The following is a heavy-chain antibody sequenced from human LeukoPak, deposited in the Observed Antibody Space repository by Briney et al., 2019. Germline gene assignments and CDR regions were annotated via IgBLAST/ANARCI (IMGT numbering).Heavy chain of an antibody. J-gene: IGHJ6*04. Sequence: PGRSLRLSCAASGFTFSSYAMHWVRQASGKGLEWVGRIRSKANSYATAYAASVKGRFTISRDDSKNTAYLQMNSLKTEDTAVYYCTRQDGDYGSYYYGMDVWGKGTTVTVSS. CDR3: TRQDGDYGSYYYGMDV. CDR1: GFTFSSYA. V-gene: IGHV3-73*01. D-gene: IGHD4-17*01. CDR2: IRSKANSYAT.